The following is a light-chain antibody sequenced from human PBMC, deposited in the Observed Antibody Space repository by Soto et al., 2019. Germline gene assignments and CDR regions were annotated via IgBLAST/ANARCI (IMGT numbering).Light chain of an antibody. Sequence: EIVLTQSPGTLSLSSGERATLSCRASQRVTSGNLAWYQQKPGQAPRLLIHGASTRATGIPARFSGSGSGTDFTLTISSLEPEDFAVYYCQQYGSSITFGQGTRLEIK. CDR2: GAS. V-gene: IGKV3-20*01. CDR1: QRVTSGN. J-gene: IGKJ5*01. CDR3: QQYGSSIT.